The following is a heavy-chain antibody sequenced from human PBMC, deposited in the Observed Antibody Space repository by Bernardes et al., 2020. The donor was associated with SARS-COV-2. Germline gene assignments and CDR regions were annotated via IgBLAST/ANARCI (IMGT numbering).Heavy chain of an antibody. CDR2: VNSDGSST. V-gene: IGHV3-74*01. CDR3: SAVYSGSYYGMDV. CDR1: GFTFSSYW. J-gene: IGHJ6*02. Sequence: GGSLRLSCAASGFTFSSYWMHWVRQAPGKGLVWVSRVNSDGSSTSYADSVKGRFTISRDNAKNTLYLQMNSLRAEDTAVYYCSAVYSGSYYGMDVWGQGTTVTVSS. D-gene: IGHD1-26*01.